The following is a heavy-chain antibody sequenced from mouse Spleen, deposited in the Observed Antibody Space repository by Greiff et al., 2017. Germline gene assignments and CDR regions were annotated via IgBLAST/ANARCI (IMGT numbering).Heavy chain of an antibody. J-gene: IGHJ2*01. CDR3: ARSDYYDGRFDY. CDR2: INPSNGGT. Sequence: VQLQQSGPELVKPGASVKISCKTSGYTFTEYTMHWVKQSHGKSLEWIGNINPSNGGTNYNEKFKSKATLTVDKSSSTADMQLSSLTSEDSAVYYCARSDYYDGRFDYWGQGTTLTVSS. D-gene: IGHD1-1*01. V-gene: IGHV1-18*01. CDR1: GYTFTEYT.